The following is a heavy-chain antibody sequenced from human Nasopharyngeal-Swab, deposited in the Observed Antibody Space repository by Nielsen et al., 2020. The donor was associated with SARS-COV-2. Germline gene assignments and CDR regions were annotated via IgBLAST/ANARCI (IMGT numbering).Heavy chain of an antibody. D-gene: IGHD3-10*01. V-gene: IGHV3-64*02. CDR2: ISSNGGSK. CDR1: GFTVSSYA. CDR3: AREGYYDAFDI. Sequence: GESLKISCAASGFTVSSYAMHWVRQAPGKGLEYVSDISSNGGSKYYADSVKGRFTISRDNSKNTLYLQMGSLRAEDMAVYYCAREGYYDAFDIWGQGTMVTVSS. J-gene: IGHJ3*02.